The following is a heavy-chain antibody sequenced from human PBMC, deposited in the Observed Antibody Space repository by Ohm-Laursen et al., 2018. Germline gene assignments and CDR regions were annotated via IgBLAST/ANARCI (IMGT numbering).Heavy chain of an antibody. CDR3: ATLYGTGSNSDS. CDR1: GGSINSNY. CDR2: IYYSGST. Sequence: SETLSLTCIVSGGSINSNYWSWIRQPPGKGLEWIGFIYYSGSTNYNPSLMSRVTISVDTSKNQLSLKLKSVTAADTAVYYCATLYGTGSNSDSWGQGTLVTVSS. D-gene: IGHD3-10*01. V-gene: IGHV4-59*01. J-gene: IGHJ4*02.